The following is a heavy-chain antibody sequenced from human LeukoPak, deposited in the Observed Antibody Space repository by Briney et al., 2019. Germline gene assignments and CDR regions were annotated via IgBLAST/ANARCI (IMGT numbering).Heavy chain of an antibody. Sequence: PSETLSLTCAVYGGSFSGYYWSWIRQPPGKGLEWIGEINHSGSTNYNPSLKSRVTISVDTSKNQFSLKLSSVTAADTAVYYCARRGRRWLQFGVDYWGQGTLVTVSS. CDR1: GGSFSGYY. D-gene: IGHD5-24*01. CDR2: INHSGST. V-gene: IGHV4-34*01. CDR3: ARRGRRWLQFGVDY. J-gene: IGHJ4*02.